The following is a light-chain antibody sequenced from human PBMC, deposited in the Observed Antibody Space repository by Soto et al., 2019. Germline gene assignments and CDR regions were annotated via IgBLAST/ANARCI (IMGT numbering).Light chain of an antibody. Sequence: EIVMTQSPATLSMSPGERATLSCRASQSVSSNLAWYQQKPGQAPRLLIYGASTRATGIPARFSGGGSGTEFTLTISGLQSEDFAVYYCQQYNYWPPWTFGQGTKVEVK. J-gene: IGKJ1*01. CDR1: QSVSSN. CDR2: GAS. V-gene: IGKV3-15*01. CDR3: QQYNYWPPWT.